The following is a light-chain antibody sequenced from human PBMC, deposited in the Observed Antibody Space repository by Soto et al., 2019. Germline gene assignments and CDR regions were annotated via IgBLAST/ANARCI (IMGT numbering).Light chain of an antibody. CDR1: QDVSRY. CDR2: DAS. Sequence: ESVVTQSPATLSLSPGERATLSWRASQDVSRYLAWYQQKPGQSPRLLIYDASNRTTGVPARFSDSGSGTDFALTISSLEPEAFAVYYCQQRSNWLFGPGTKVDIK. CDR3: QQRSNWL. J-gene: IGKJ3*01. V-gene: IGKV3-11*01.